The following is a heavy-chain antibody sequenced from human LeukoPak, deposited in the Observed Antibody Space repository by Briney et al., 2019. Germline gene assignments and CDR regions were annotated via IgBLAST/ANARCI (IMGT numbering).Heavy chain of an antibody. CDR1: GFTFSSYS. Sequence: GGSLRLSCAASGFTFSSYSMNWVRQAPGKGLEWVSSISSSSSYIYYADSVKGRFTISRDNAKNSLYLQMNSLRAEDTAVYYCARDWARGITIFGVVTSSGWFDPWGQGTLVTVSS. V-gene: IGHV3-21*04. J-gene: IGHJ5*02. D-gene: IGHD3-3*01. CDR3: ARDWARGITIFGVVTSSGWFDP. CDR2: ISSSSSYI.